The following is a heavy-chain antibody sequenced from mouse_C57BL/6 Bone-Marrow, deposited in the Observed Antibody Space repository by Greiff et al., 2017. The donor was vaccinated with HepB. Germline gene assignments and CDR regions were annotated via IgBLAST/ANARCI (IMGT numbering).Heavy chain of an antibody. CDR2: IYPRSGNT. CDR1: GYTFTSYG. CDR3: AKNYVGWFAY. Sequence: QVQLQQSGAELARPGASVKLSCKASGYTFTSYGISWVKQRTGQGLEWIGEIYPRSGNTYYNEKFKGKATLTADKSSSTAYMELSSLTSEDSAVYFCAKNYVGWFAYWGQGTRVTVSA. J-gene: IGHJ3*01. V-gene: IGHV1-81*01. D-gene: IGHD1-1*01.